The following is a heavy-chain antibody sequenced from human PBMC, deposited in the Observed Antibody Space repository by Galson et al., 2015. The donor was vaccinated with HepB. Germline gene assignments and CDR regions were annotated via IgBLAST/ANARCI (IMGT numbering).Heavy chain of an antibody. J-gene: IGHJ3*02. CDR2: INHSGST. V-gene: IGHV4-34*01. D-gene: IGHD3-10*01. Sequence: QSGAEVKKPGESLKISCTGSGYSFTSYWIGWVRQPPGKGLEWIGEINHSGSTNYNPSLKSRVTISVDTSKNQFSLKLSSVTAADTAVYYCARSRLDGLTDAFDIWGQGTMVTVSS. CDR1: GYSFTSYW. CDR3: ARSRLDGLTDAFDI.